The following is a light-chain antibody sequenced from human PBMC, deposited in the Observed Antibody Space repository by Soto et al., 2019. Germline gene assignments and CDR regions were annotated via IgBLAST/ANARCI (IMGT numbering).Light chain of an antibody. CDR2: GAS. J-gene: IGKJ1*01. CDR1: HSVNTY. V-gene: IGKV3-20*01. Sequence: EIVLTQSPATLSLAPGERATLSSTARHSVNTYLAWYQQKPGQAPRLLIYGASSRATGIPDRFTGSGSGTDFTLTISRLEPEDFAVYYCQQYDGSPRTFGQGTKVDIK. CDR3: QQYDGSPRT.